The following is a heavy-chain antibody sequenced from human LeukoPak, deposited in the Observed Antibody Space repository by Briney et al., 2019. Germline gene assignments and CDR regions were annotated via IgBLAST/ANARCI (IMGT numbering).Heavy chain of an antibody. CDR3: ARKYCSSTSCLFDY. V-gene: IGHV3-48*03. J-gene: IGHJ4*02. CDR2: ISSSGTLI. CDR1: GFTFSSYE. Sequence: GGSLRLSCAASGFTFSSYEMNWVRQAPGKGLEWVSYISSSGTLIYNADSVKGRFTISRDNARNSLYLQMNSLRAGDTAVYYCARKYCSSTSCLFDYWGQGTLVTVSS. D-gene: IGHD2-2*01.